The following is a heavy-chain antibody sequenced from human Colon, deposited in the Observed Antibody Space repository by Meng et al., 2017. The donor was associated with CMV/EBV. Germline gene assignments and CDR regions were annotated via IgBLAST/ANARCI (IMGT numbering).Heavy chain of an antibody. V-gene: IGHV1-69*01. CDR3: ALNGHSGRSH. Sequence: VSCKASGGTFRSHAISWLRQAPGQGLEWMGGIIPILGPATYAQKFQDTVTITADESTTTAYMELSSLTSEDTAVYYCALNGHSGRSHWGQGTLVTVSS. CDR2: IIPILGPA. J-gene: IGHJ4*02. CDR1: GGTFRSHA. D-gene: IGHD1-26*01.